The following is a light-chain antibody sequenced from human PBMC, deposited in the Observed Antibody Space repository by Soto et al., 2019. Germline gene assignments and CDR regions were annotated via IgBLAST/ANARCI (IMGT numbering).Light chain of an antibody. Sequence: QSVLTQPPSVSGAPGQRVTISCTGSSSNIGAGYDVHWYQQLPGTAPKLLICGISNRPSGVPDRFSGSKSGTSASLAITGLQAEDEADYYCQSYDSSLSVVFGGGTKLTVL. V-gene: IGLV1-40*01. J-gene: IGLJ2*01. CDR2: GIS. CDR1: SSNIGAGYD. CDR3: QSYDSSLSVV.